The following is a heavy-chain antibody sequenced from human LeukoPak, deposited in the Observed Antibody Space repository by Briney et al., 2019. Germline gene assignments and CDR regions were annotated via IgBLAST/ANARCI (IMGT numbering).Heavy chain of an antibody. V-gene: IGHV4-34*01. Sequence: SETLSLTCAVYGGSFSGYYWSWIRQPPGKGLEWIGEINHSGSTNYNPSLKSRVTMSVDTSKNQFSLKLSSVTAADTAVYYCARGHYDILTGYYNKWRYYFDYWGQGTLVTVSS. CDR3: ARGHYDILTGYYNKWRYYFDY. J-gene: IGHJ4*02. CDR2: INHSGST. D-gene: IGHD3-9*01. CDR1: GGSFSGYY.